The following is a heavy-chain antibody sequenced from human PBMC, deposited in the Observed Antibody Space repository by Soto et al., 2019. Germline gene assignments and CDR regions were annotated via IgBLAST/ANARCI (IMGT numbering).Heavy chain of an antibody. D-gene: IGHD2-15*01. Sequence: GGSLRLSCAASGFTFSSYAMIWVRQAPGKGLEWVSAISGSGGSTYYADSVKGRFTISRDNSKNTLYLQMNSLRAEDTAVYYCAKAIVVVVAASRGFYFDYWGQGTLVTVSS. CDR2: ISGSGGST. J-gene: IGHJ4*02. CDR3: AKAIVVVVAASRGFYFDY. CDR1: GFTFSSYA. V-gene: IGHV3-23*01.